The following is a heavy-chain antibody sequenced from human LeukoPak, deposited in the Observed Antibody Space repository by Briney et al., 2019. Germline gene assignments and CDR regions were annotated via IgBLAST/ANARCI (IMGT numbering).Heavy chain of an antibody. CDR1: GFTFSTYS. D-gene: IGHD5-12*01. V-gene: IGHV3-21*01. Sequence: PGGSLRLSCAASGFTFSTYSMNWLRLAPGKGLEWVSSISPDSNYKYYVDSVKGRFTISRDNAKSSLYLQMNSLRAEDTAVYYCVSGRYRGFDYEYWGQGTLVTVSS. CDR2: ISPDSNYK. CDR3: VSGRYRGFDYEY. J-gene: IGHJ4*02.